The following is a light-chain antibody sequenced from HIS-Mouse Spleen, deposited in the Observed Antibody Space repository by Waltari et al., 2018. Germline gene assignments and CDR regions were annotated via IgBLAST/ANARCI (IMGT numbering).Light chain of an antibody. CDR3: SSYTSSSTLV. CDR2: EVS. J-gene: IGLJ1*01. CDR1: SSDVGGYNY. Sequence: QSALTQPASVSGSPGQSITIPCTGTSSDVGGYNYVPWYQQPPGKAPKLMIYEVSNRPSGVSNRFSGSKSGNTASLTISGLQAEDEADYYCSSYTSSSTLVFGTGTKVTVL. V-gene: IGLV2-14*01.